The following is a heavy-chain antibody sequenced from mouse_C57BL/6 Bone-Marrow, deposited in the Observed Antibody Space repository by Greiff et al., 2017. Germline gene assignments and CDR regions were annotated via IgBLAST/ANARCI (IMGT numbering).Heavy chain of an antibody. D-gene: IGHD2-10*02. Sequence: QVQLQQSGAELVRPGASVTLSCKASGYTFTDYEMHWVKQTPVHGLEWIGAIDPGTGGTAYNQKFKGKAILTADKSSSTAYMELRSLTSEDSAVYYCTREGYGNFAWFAYWGQGTLVTVSA. CDR2: IDPGTGGT. V-gene: IGHV1-15*01. CDR1: GYTFTDYE. J-gene: IGHJ3*01. CDR3: TREGYGNFAWFAY.